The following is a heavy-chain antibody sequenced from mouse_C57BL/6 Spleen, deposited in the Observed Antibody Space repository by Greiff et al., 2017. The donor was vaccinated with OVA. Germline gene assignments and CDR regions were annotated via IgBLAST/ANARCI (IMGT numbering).Heavy chain of an antibody. Sequence: EVKLMESGGDLVKPGGSLKLSCAASGFTFSSYGMSWVRQTPDKRLEWVATISSGGSYIYSPDSVKGRFTISRDNGKNTLYLQMSSLESEDTAMYYCARQGPYCYGISLYAMDYWGQGTSVTVSS. CDR1: GFTFSSYG. J-gene: IGHJ4*01. V-gene: IGHV5-6*01. CDR3: ARQGPYCYGISLYAMDY. D-gene: IGHD1-1*01. CDR2: ISSGGSYI.